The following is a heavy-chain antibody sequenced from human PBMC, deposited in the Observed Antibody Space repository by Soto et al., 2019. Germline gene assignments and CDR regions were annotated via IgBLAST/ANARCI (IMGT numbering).Heavy chain of an antibody. CDR3: IPWDTAMDIEY. J-gene: IGHJ4*02. CDR1: GFTFISYA. Sequence: GSLRLSCAASGFTFISYAMHWVRQAPGKGLEWVAVISYDGSNKYYADSVKGRFTISRDNSKNTLYLQMNSLRAEDTAVYYCIPWDTAMDIEYRGQGTLVTVSS. V-gene: IGHV3-30-3*01. CDR2: ISYDGSNK. D-gene: IGHD5-18*01.